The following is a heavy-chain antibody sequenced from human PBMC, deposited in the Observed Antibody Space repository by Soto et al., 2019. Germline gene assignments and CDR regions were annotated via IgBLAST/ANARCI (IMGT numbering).Heavy chain of an antibody. V-gene: IGHV4-34*01. Sequence: ETLSLTCAVNGGSLSGYYWSWIRQSPGKGLEWIGETNHRGSSDYNPSLKSRVTISIDASKNHVTLELTSVTAADTAVYYCARSDNRNSLYGVDVWGQGTAVTVSS. CDR3: ARSDNRNSLYGVDV. J-gene: IGHJ6*02. CDR2: TNHRGSS. CDR1: GGSLSGYY. D-gene: IGHD1-7*01.